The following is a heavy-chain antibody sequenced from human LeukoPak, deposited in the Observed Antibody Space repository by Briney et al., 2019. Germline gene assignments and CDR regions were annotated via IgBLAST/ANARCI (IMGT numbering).Heavy chain of an antibody. CDR2: VISSGGSA. D-gene: IGHD1-1*01. V-gene: IGHV3-23*01. J-gene: IGHJ3*02. CDR3: AKLWSTSRGAFDI. Sequence: GGSLRLSCAASGFTFTSYAMSWVRQAPGKGLERVSAVISSGGSAYNADSVKGRFTISRDNSKNTLYLQMNRLSAEDTAVYYCAKLWSTSRGAFDIWGQGTMVTVSS. CDR1: GFTFTSYA.